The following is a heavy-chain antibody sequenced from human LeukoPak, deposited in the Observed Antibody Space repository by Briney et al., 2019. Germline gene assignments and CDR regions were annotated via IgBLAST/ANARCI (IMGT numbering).Heavy chain of an antibody. CDR1: GFIFTDYW. CDR2: INHSGST. Sequence: GSLRLSCAASGFIFTDYWMNWIRQPPGKGLEWIGEINHSGSTSYNPSLKSRVTISIDTSNNQFSLTLSSVTAADTAVYYCARARLAWLQLWYFDYWGQGTLVTVSS. CDR3: ARARLAWLQLWYFDY. J-gene: IGHJ4*02. V-gene: IGHV4-34*01. D-gene: IGHD5-18*01.